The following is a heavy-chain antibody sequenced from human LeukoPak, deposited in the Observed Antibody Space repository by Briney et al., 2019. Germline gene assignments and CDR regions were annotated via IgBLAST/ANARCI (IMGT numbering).Heavy chain of an antibody. CDR1: GXTFSSYW. Sequence: PGGPLRLSCAASGXTFSSYWMTWVRQAPGKGLEWVANIKEDGSDKYYVESVRGRYTISRDNAKNSLYLQMNSLRAEDTALFYCARYGDDDTPGLNWGQGTLVTVSS. CDR2: IKEDGSDK. J-gene: IGHJ4*02. D-gene: IGHD4-17*01. CDR3: ARYGDDDTPGLN. V-gene: IGHV3-7*04.